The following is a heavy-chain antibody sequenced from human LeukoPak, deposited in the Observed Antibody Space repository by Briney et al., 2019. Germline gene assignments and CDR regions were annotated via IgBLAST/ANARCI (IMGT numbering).Heavy chain of an antibody. V-gene: IGHV3-23*01. CDR2: ISGSGGST. CDR3: AKGITMIVVGFDY. CDR1: GFSFSSYA. Sequence: GGSLRLSCAASGFSFSSYAMSWVRQAPGKGLEWVSAISGSGGSTYYADSVKGRFTISRDNSKNTLYLQMNSLRAEDTAVYYCAKGITMIVVGFDYWGQGTLVTVSS. D-gene: IGHD3-22*01. J-gene: IGHJ4*02.